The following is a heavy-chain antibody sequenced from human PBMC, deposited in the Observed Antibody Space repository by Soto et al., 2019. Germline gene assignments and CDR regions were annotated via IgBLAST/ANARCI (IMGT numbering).Heavy chain of an antibody. D-gene: IGHD4-17*01. CDR3: AKIPIMATVTHYFDY. Sequence: EVQLLESGGGLVQPGGSLRLSCAASGFTFSSYAMSWVRQAPGKGLEWVSTINGGDGSTYYGDPVKGRFTISRDDSKNTLYLQMHSLRAEDTAVYYCAKIPIMATVTHYFDYWGQGTLVTVSS. J-gene: IGHJ4*02. CDR1: GFTFSSYA. CDR2: INGGDGST. V-gene: IGHV3-23*01.